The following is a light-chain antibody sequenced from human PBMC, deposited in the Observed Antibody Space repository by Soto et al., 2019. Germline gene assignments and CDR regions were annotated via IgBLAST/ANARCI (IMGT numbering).Light chain of an antibody. CDR3: QQYGSSPWT. V-gene: IGKV3-20*01. CDR2: GAS. Sequence: EIVLTQSPGTLSLSPGERDTLSCRASQSVSSSYLAWYQQKPGQAPMLLIYGASSRATGIPDRFSGSGSGTDFTLTISRLEPEDFAVYYCQQYGSSPWTFGQGTKVEIK. CDR1: QSVSSSY. J-gene: IGKJ1*01.